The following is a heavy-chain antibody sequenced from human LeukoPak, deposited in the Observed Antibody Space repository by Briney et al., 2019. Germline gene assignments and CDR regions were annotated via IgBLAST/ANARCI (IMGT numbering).Heavy chain of an antibody. D-gene: IGHD5-12*01. CDR1: GYTFTSYY. CDR3: ARERVWLQKKGYFDY. Sequence: ASVKVSCKASGYTFTSYYMHWVRQAPGQGLEWMGIINPSGGSTSYAQKFQGRVTMTRDTSTSTVYMELSSLRSEDTAVYYCARERVWLQKKGYFDYWGQGTLVTVSS. J-gene: IGHJ4*02. V-gene: IGHV1-46*01. CDR2: INPSGGST.